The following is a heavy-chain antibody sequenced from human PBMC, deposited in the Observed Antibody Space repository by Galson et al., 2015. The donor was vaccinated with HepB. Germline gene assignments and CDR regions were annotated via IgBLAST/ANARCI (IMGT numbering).Heavy chain of an antibody. Sequence: LAWVAFIRHDGSDKYYADSVKGRFSISRDNSKNTLYLQMNSLSVEDTAMYYCAKDDYHDSSGYDPIDHWGQGTLVTVSS. CDR2: IRHDGSDK. D-gene: IGHD3-22*01. V-gene: IGHV3-30*02. CDR3: AKDDYHDSSGYDPIDH. J-gene: IGHJ4*02.